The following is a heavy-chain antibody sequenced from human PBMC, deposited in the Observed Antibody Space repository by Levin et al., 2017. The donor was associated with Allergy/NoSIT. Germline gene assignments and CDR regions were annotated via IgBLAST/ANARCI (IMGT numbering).Heavy chain of an antibody. Sequence: ASVKVSCKASGYTFTSYGISWVRQAPGQGLEWMGWISAYNGNTNYAQKLQGRVTMTTDTSTSTAYMELRSLRSDDTAVYYCARERWSSYYDSSGYYPFDYWGQGTLVTVSS. V-gene: IGHV1-18*01. CDR1: GYTFTSYG. D-gene: IGHD3-22*01. CDR3: ARERWSSYYDSSGYYPFDY. CDR2: ISAYNGNT. J-gene: IGHJ4*02.